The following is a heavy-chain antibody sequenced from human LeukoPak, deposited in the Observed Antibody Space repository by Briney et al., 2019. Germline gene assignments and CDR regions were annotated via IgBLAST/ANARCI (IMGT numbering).Heavy chain of an antibody. Sequence: GGSLRLSCAASGLTFSSYSMNWVRQAPGKGLEWVSSISSTSSYIYYADSVKGRFTISRDNAKSSLYLQMNSLRAEDTAVYYCARDPGGGYSYYFDYWGQGILVTVSS. V-gene: IGHV3-21*01. CDR3: ARDPGGGYSYYFDY. CDR1: GLTFSSYS. CDR2: ISSTSSYI. D-gene: IGHD5-12*01. J-gene: IGHJ4*02.